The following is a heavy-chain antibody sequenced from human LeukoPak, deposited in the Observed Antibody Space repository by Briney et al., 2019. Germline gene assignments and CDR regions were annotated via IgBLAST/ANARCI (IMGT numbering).Heavy chain of an antibody. J-gene: IGHJ4*01. D-gene: IGHD3-10*01. Sequence: PGGSLRLSCAASGFTFSNFAMSWVRQAPGKGLEWVSSITDSGVSTFYADSLSGRFTITRDNSKNTLYLQMKSVRAADTATYYCAKMTDARGRYGSGSHWGRGTLVAVSS. CDR3: AKMTDARGRYGSGSH. CDR2: ITDSGVST. V-gene: IGHV3-23*01. CDR1: GFTFSNFA.